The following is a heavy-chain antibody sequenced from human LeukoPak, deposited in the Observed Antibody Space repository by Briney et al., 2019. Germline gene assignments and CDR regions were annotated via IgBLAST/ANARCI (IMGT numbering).Heavy chain of an antibody. CDR1: GFTFDDYA. J-gene: IGHJ3*02. CDR3: AKDWGSYPYDAFDI. Sequence: GGSLRPSCAASGFTFDDYAMHWVRQAPGKGLEWVSGISWNSGSIGYADSVKGRFTISRDNAKNSLYLQMNSLRAEDTALYYCAKDWGSYPYDAFDIWGQGTMVTVSS. V-gene: IGHV3-9*01. CDR2: ISWNSGSI. D-gene: IGHD1-26*01.